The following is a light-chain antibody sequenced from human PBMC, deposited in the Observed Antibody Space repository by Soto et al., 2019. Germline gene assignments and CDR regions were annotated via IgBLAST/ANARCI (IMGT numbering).Light chain of an antibody. CDR2: EGS. Sequence: QSVLTQPASVSGSPGQSITISCTGTRSDVGSYNLVSWYQQHPGKAPKLMIYEGSKRPSGVSNRFSGSKSGNTASLTISGLQAEDDADYYCCSSAGRSTFGLGTGAK. J-gene: IGLJ1*01. CDR1: RSDVGSYNL. V-gene: IGLV2-23*01. CDR3: CSSAGRSTFG.